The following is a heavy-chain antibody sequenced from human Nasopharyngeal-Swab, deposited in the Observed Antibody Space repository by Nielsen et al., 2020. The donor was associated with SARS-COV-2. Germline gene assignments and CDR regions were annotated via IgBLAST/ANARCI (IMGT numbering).Heavy chain of an antibody. J-gene: IGHJ6*03. V-gene: IGHV4-38-2*02. D-gene: IGHD2-8*01. Sequence: WIRQPPGKGLEWIGTVYYSGSTYYNPSLKSRVTMSVDTSKNQFSLKLSSVTAADTAVYYCARVLYNYYYYYYMDVWGKGTTVTVSS. CDR2: VYYSGST. CDR3: ARVLYNYYYYYYMDV.